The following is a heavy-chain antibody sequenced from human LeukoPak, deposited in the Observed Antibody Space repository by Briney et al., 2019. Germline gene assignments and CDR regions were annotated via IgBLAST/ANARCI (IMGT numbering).Heavy chain of an antibody. CDR3: ARGATGGD. V-gene: IGHV3-7*05. CDR2: INQDGSDK. D-gene: IGHD2-15*01. Sequence: GGSLRLSWVAPGFTFSTYWMSWVRQAPGKGLEWVANINQDGSDKYYVDSVKGRFTISRDNAKNSLYLEMNSLRVEDTAVYYCARGATGGDWGQGTLVSVSS. CDR1: GFTFSTYW. J-gene: IGHJ4*02.